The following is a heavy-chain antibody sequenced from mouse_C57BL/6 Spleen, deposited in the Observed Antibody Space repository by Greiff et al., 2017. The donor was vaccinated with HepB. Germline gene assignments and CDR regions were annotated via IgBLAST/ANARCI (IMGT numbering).Heavy chain of an antibody. D-gene: IGHD1-1*01. J-gene: IGHJ2*01. Sequence: VQLQQPGAELVKPGASVKLSCKASGYTFTSYWMQWVKQRPGQGLEWIGEIDPSDSYTNYNQKFKGKATLTVDTSSSTAYMQLSSLTSEDSAVYYCARGRTTVVATDYWGQGTTLTVSS. CDR1: GYTFTSYW. CDR2: IDPSDSYT. CDR3: ARGRTTVVATDY. V-gene: IGHV1-50*01.